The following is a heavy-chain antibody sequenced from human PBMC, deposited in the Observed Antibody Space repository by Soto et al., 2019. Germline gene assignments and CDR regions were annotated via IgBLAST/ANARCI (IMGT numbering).Heavy chain of an antibody. J-gene: IGHJ4*02. V-gene: IGHV4-59*01. CDR2: IYYSGST. Sequence: SETLSLTCTVSGGSISSYYWSWIRQPPGKGLEWIGYIYYSGSTNYNPSLKSRVTISVDTSKNQFSLKLSSVTAADTAVYYCASVTDGYDTGAYFDYWGQGTLVTVSS. D-gene: IGHD5-12*01. CDR3: ASVTDGYDTGAYFDY. CDR1: GGSISSYY.